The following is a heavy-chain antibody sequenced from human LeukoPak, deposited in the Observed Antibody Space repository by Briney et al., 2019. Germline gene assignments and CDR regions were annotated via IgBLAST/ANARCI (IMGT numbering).Heavy chain of an antibody. CDR1: GFTFSDYY. CDR2: ISSSGSTI. CDR3: ARFRPLGSVPAAMHGDFDY. V-gene: IGHV3-11*04. Sequence: PGGSLRLSCAASGFTFSDYYMSWIRQAPGKGLEWVSYISSSGSTIYYADSVKGRFTISRDNAKNSLYLQMNSLRAEDTAVYYCARFRPLGSVPAAMHGDFDYWGQGTLVTVSS. D-gene: IGHD2-2*01. J-gene: IGHJ4*02.